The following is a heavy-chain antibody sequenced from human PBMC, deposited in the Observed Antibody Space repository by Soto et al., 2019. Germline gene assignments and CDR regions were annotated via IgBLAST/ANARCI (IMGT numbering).Heavy chain of an antibody. D-gene: IGHD3-16*01. CDR2: IYYSGAT. CDR3: VRDGGDYYNGMDV. V-gene: IGHV4-59*01. CDR1: GGSITGYY. Sequence: QVQLQESGPGLVKPSETLSLTCTVSGGSITGYYWSWIRQPPGKGLEWIAFIYYSGATKYNPSLKSRVTISVDTSKNQISLRLSSVTAADTAVYYCVRDGGDYYNGMDVWGQGTTVTVSS. J-gene: IGHJ6*02.